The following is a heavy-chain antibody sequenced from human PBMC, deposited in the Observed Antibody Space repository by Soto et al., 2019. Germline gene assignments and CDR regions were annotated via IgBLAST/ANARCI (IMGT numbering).Heavy chain of an antibody. CDR1: GFTCSSYW. J-gene: IGHJ6*02. Sequence: EVQLVESGGGLVQPGGSLRLSCAASGFTCSSYWMHWVRQAPGKGLVWVSRINSDGSSTTYADSVKGRFIISRDNAKNTLYLQMNSLRAEDTAVYYCARGGTGVPLYYGMDVWGQGTTVTVSS. D-gene: IGHD1-1*01. V-gene: IGHV3-74*01. CDR2: INSDGSST. CDR3: ARGGTGVPLYYGMDV.